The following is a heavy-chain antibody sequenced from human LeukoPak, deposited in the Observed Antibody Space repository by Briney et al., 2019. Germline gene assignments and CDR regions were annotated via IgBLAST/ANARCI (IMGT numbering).Heavy chain of an antibody. Sequence: GGSLRLSCAASGFTFSRYAMSWVRQAPGKGPEWVSAISGGGGSTYYADSVKGRFTISRDNSKNTLYLQMNSLRAEDTAVYYCAHPTEYSSSWYGNWFDPWGQGTLVTVSS. V-gene: IGHV3-23*01. CDR1: GFTFSRYA. D-gene: IGHD6-13*01. J-gene: IGHJ5*02. CDR3: AHPTEYSSSWYGNWFDP. CDR2: ISGGGGST.